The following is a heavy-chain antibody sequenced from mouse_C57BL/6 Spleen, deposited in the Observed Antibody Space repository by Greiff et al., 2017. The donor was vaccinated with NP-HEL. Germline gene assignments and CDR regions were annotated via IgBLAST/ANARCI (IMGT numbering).Heavy chain of an antibody. CDR2: LNPNNGGT. CDR3: ARGGDYYGSRTWFDY. J-gene: IGHJ2*01. D-gene: IGHD1-1*01. CDR1: GYTFTDYY. Sequence: EVQLQQSGPELVKPGASVKISCKASGYTFTDYYMNWVKQSHGKSLEWIGDLNPNNGGTSYNQKFKGKATLTVDKSSSTAYMELRSLTSEDSAVYYCARGGDYYGSRTWFDYWGQGTTLTVSS. V-gene: IGHV1-26*01.